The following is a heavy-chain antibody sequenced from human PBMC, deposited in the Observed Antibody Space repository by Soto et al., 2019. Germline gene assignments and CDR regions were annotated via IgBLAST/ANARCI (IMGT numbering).Heavy chain of an antibody. V-gene: IGHV4-39*01. J-gene: IGHJ6*02. D-gene: IGHD2-15*01. CDR1: GRAIGSSSSY. CDR3: ARHLTYCSAGSCYSDFPYYGMDV. CDR2: IFYSGST. Sequence: SETLSLTYIVSGRAIGSSSSYWSGSRQPPGKGLEWIGSIFYSGSTYYNPSLKSRVTISVDTSKNQFSLKLSSVTAADTAVYYCARHLTYCSAGSCYSDFPYYGMDVWGQGTTVT.